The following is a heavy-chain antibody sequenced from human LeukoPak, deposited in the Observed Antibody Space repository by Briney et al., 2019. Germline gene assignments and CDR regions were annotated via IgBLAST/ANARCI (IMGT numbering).Heavy chain of an antibody. CDR3: ARVTSRGRWLQSHFDY. CDR2: ISYDGSNK. V-gene: IGHV3-30*04. D-gene: IGHD5-24*01. J-gene: IGHJ4*02. CDR1: GFTFSSYA. Sequence: GSLRLSCAASGFTFSSYAMHWVRQAPGKGLEWVAVISYDGSNKYYADSVKGRFTISRDNSKNTLYLQMNSLRAEDTAVYYCARVTSRGRWLQSHFDYWAREPWSPSPQ.